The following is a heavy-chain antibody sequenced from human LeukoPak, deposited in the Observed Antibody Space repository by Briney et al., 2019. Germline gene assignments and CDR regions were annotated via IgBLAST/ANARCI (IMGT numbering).Heavy chain of an antibody. D-gene: IGHD2-8*01. V-gene: IGHV1-2*02. Sequence: ASVKVSCKASGYTFTGYYMHWVRQAPGQGLEWMGWINPNSGGTNYAQKFQGRVTMTRDTPISTAYMDLSRLRSADTAVYYCARAYLYEADYWGQGPLVTVSS. CDR2: INPNSGGT. J-gene: IGHJ4*02. CDR1: GYTFTGYY. CDR3: ARAYLYEADY.